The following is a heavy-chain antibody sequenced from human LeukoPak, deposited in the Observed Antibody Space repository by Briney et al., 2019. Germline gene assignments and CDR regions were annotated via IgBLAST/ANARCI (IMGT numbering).Heavy chain of an antibody. CDR3: ARKFSSGWPYHYGLDV. CDR1: GGSISGDSYY. V-gene: IGHV4-39*01. D-gene: IGHD6-19*01. J-gene: IGHJ6*02. Sequence: SETLSLTCTVSGGSISGDSYYWGWIRQPPGKGLEWIGSIYHSGSTYYSSSFISRVTISVDTSRNQFSLKLTSVTAADTAVYFCARKFSSGWPYHYGLDVWGQGTTVTVSS. CDR2: IYHSGST.